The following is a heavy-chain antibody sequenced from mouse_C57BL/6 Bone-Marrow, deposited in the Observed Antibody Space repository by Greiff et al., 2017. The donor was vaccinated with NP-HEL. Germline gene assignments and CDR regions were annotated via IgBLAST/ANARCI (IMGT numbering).Heavy chain of an antibody. D-gene: IGHD1-1*01. V-gene: IGHV7-1*01. Sequence: EVQLVESGGGLVQSGRSLRLSCATSGFTFSDFYMEWVRQAPGKGLEWIAASRNKANDYTTEYSASVKGRFIVSRDTAQSILYLQMNALRAEDTAMYYCAIDATNYYGSSYAMDYWGQGTSVTVSS. CDR1: GFTFSDFY. CDR2: SRNKANDYTT. CDR3: AIDATNYYGSSYAMDY. J-gene: IGHJ4*01.